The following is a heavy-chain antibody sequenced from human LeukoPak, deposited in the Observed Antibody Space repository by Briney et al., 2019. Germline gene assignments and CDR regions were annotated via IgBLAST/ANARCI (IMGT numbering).Heavy chain of an antibody. V-gene: IGHV3-53*01. CDR1: GFTVSSKY. J-gene: IGHJ4*02. Sequence: GGSLRLSCAASGFTVSSKYMSWVRQAPGKGLEWVSVINSGGSTYYADSVKGRFTISRDTSKNTLYLQMNSLRAEDTAVYYCASRSVSSRSGDSDYWGQGTLVTVSS. D-gene: IGHD6-25*01. CDR3: ASRSVSSRSGDSDY. CDR2: INSGGST.